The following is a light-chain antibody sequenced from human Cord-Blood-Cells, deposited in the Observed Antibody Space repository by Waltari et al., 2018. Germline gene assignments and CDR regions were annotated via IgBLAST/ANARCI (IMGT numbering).Light chain of an antibody. Sequence: DIQLPQYPSSLSASVGDRVNITCRASQSISSYLNWYQQKPGKAPKLLIYAASSLQSGVPSRFSGSGFGTEFTLSISSLQPEDFATYYCQQSYSTPVVFGQGTKVEIK. V-gene: IGKV1-39*01. CDR2: AAS. CDR1: QSISSY. J-gene: IGKJ1*01. CDR3: QQSYSTPVV.